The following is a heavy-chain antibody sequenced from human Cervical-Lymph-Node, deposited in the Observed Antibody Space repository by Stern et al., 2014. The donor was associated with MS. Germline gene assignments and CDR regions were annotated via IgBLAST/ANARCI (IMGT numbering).Heavy chain of an antibody. D-gene: IGHD4-17*01. CDR3: AKDGTAVTTDDAFEF. CDR1: GFSFSTYG. J-gene: IGHJ3*01. V-gene: IGHV3-30*18. Sequence: VQLVESGGGVVQPGRSLRLSCAASGFSFSTYGMYWVRQAPGKGLEWLAVISHDGSYPYYAASVKGRCTISRDNSKNPLYLHMKSLRTEDTAVYYCAKDGTAVTTDDAFEFWGQGTMVTVST. CDR2: ISHDGSYP.